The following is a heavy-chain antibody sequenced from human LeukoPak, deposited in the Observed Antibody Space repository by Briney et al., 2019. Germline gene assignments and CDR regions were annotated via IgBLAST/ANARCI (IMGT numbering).Heavy chain of an antibody. V-gene: IGHV3-49*04. CDR3: TRDGSSPHYDILTGLGYFDY. CDR2: IRSKAYGGTT. D-gene: IGHD3-9*01. CDR1: GFTFGDYA. J-gene: IGHJ4*02. Sequence: GGSLRLSCTASGFTFGDYAMSWVRQAPGKGLEWVGFIRSKAYGGTTEYAASVKGRFTISRDDSKSIAYLQMNSLKTEDTAVYYCTRDGSSPHYDILTGLGYFDYWGQGTLVTVSS.